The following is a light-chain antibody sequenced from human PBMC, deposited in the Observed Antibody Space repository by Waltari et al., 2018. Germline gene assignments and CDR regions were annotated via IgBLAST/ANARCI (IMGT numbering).Light chain of an antibody. CDR3: GSYRSGSTLV. Sequence: QSALTQPASVSGSPGQSIAISCTGTSSDIGGHIHVSWYQQHPGKAPKIRIYNVHIPPSGGADRFSGSKSGNTASLTISGLQAEDEADYYCGSYRSGSTLVFGGGTRLTVL. CDR1: SSDIGGHIH. V-gene: IGLV2-14*03. J-gene: IGLJ2*01. CDR2: NVH.